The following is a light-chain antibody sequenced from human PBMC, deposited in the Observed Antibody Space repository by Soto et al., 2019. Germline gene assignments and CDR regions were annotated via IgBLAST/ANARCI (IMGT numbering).Light chain of an antibody. CDR2: ANN. J-gene: IGLJ1*01. Sequence: QCSLTQPPSVSGAPGQRFTISCTGSISNIGAGYDVHWYQQLPGTAPKLLIYANNIRPSGVPGRFSGSKSGTSASLAITGLQAEDEADYYCKSYDSSLSGYVFGTGTKVTVL. CDR1: ISNIGAGYD. CDR3: KSYDSSLSGYV. V-gene: IGLV1-40*01.